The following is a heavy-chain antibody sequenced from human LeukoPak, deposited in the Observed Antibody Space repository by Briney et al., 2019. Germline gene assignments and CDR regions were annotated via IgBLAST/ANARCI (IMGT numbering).Heavy chain of an antibody. CDR3: ARASEIVVVTATNVEYFDY. D-gene: IGHD2-21*02. J-gene: IGHJ4*02. CDR2: IYHSGST. V-gene: IGHV4-4*02. CDR1: GDSISSSNW. Sequence: SETLSLTCAVSGDSISSSNWWSWVRQPPGKGLEWIGEIYHSGSTNYNPSLKSRVTISVDKSKNQFSLKLSPVTAADTAVYYCARASEIVVVTATNVEYFDYWGQGTLVTVSS.